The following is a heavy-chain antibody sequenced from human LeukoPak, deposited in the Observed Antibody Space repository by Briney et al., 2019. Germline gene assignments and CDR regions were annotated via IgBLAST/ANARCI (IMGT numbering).Heavy chain of an antibody. CDR2: IYPGDSDT. V-gene: IGHV5-51*01. Sequence: GESLKISCKGSGYSFTTYWIGWVRQIPGKGPEWMGIIYPGDSDTRYSPSFQGQVTISADKSITTTYLQWSSLKASDTAMYYCATGGYCSSTTRYFFFDYWGQGTLVTVSS. CDR1: GYSFTTYW. CDR3: ATGGYCSSTTRYFFFDY. D-gene: IGHD2-2*01. J-gene: IGHJ4*02.